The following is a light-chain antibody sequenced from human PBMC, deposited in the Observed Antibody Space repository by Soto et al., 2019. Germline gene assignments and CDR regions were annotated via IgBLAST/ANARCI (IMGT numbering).Light chain of an antibody. J-gene: IGKJ5*01. CDR1: QSVSRY. Sequence: EIVMTQSPATLSVSPGVRATLSCRASQSVSRYLAWYQQRPGQAPRLLIYAASIRASDFPARFSGSGSGTEFTLTISGLQSDDFAVYYCQQRGDWPPITFGQGTRLEIK. CDR2: AAS. V-gene: IGKV3-15*01. CDR3: QQRGDWPPIT.